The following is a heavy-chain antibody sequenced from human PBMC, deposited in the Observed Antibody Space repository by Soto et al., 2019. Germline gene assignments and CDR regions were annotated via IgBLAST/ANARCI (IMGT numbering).Heavy chain of an antibody. CDR2: ISAYNGNT. D-gene: IGHD6-19*01. CDR3: ARGTQWLVTRGVLDYFDY. CDR1: GYTFTSYG. V-gene: IGHV1-18*01. Sequence: ASVKVSCKASGYTFTSYGISWVRQAPGQGLERMGWISAYNGNTNYAQKLQGRVTMTTDTSTSTAYMELRSLRSDDTAVYYCARGTQWLVTRGVLDYFDYWGQGTLVTVSS. J-gene: IGHJ4*02.